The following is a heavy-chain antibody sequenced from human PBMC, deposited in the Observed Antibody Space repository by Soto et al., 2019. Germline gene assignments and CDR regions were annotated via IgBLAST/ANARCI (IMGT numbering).Heavy chain of an antibody. CDR3: ARSGVVVAAKWFDP. D-gene: IGHD2-15*01. J-gene: IGHJ5*02. Sequence: QVQLQESGPGLVKASETLALTCTVSGGSVSSGNYYWSWIRQPPGKGLEWIGHIYYSGSTNYNPSLKSRVTISVDTSKNQFSLKVTSMTAADTALYYCARSGVVVAAKWFDPWGQGTLVTVSS. CDR1: GGSVSSGNYY. CDR2: IYYSGST. V-gene: IGHV4-61*01.